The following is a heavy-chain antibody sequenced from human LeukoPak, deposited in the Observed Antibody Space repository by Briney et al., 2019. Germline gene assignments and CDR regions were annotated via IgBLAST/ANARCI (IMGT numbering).Heavy chain of an antibody. Sequence: PGGSLRLSCAASGFNFSTAWMHWVRQAPGKGLVWVSRIYSDGSDKTYADSVRGRFTISRDNAKNTVYLQMNSLRAEDSAVYNCASDSGHAFYFWGQGTMVTVSS. D-gene: IGHD3-10*01. CDR3: ASDSGHAFYF. J-gene: IGHJ3*01. V-gene: IGHV3-74*01. CDR2: IYSDGSDK. CDR1: GFNFSTAW.